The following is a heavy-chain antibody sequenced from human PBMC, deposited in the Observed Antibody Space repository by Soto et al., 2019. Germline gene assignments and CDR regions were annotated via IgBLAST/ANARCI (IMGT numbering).Heavy chain of an antibody. CDR3: ATGEDWNREPYFDY. V-gene: IGHV1-69*02. CDR1: GGTFSSYT. D-gene: IGHD1-1*01. J-gene: IGHJ4*02. Sequence: ASVKVSCKASGGTFSSYTISWVRQAPGQGLEWMGRIIPILGIANYAQKFQGRVTITADKSTSTAYMELSSLRSEDTAVYYCATGEDWNREPYFDYWGQGTLVTVSS. CDR2: IIPILGIA.